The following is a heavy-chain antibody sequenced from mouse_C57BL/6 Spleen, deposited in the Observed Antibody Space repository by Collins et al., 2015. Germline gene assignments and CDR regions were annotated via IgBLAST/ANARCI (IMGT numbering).Heavy chain of an antibody. CDR3: ARDYGSSPFAMDY. D-gene: IGHD1-1*01. CDR1: GYTFRTYG. J-gene: IGHJ4*01. V-gene: IGHV9-3*01. Sequence: SGPELKKPGETVKISCKASGYTFRTYGMSWVKQAPGKGLKWMGWINTYSGVPTYADDFKGRFAFSLETSVSTAYLQINNLNHEDTATYFCARDYGSSPFAMDYWGQGTSVTVSS. CDR2: INTYSGVP.